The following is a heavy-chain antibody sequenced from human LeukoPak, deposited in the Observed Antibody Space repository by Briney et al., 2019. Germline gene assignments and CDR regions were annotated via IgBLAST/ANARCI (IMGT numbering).Heavy chain of an antibody. CDR1: GFTFSKYG. CDR3: ARRGYSDSSGYDY. V-gene: IGHV3-30*02. D-gene: IGHD3-22*01. CDR2: ILYDGSNK. J-gene: IGHJ4*02. Sequence: GGSLRLSCAASGFTFSKYGMHWVRQAPGKGLEWVAFILYDGSNKYYADSVKGRFTISRDNSKNSLYLQINSLRAEDTAIYYCARRGYSDSSGYDYWGQGTLVTASS.